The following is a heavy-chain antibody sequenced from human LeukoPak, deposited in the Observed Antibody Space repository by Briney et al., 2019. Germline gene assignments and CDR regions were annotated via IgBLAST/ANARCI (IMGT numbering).Heavy chain of an antibody. J-gene: IGHJ4*02. CDR3: ARDRGRDGYNRHFDY. Sequence: SETLSLTCTVSGGSISSYYWSWLRQPPGKGLEWIGYIYYSGSTNYNPSLKSRVTISVDTSKNQFSLKLSSVTAADTAVYYCARDRGRDGYNRHFDYWGQGTLVTVSS. V-gene: IGHV4-59*01. CDR2: IYYSGST. D-gene: IGHD5-24*01. CDR1: GGSISSYY.